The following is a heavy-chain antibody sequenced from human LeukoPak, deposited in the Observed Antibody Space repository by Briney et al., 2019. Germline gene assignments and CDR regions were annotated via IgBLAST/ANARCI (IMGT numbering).Heavy chain of an antibody. Sequence: ESGPTLVNPTQTLTLTCTFSGFPLSTSGEAVGWIRQPPGKALEWLALIYWNDDKRYGPSLKSRLTITKDTSKNQVVLTMTDMDPVDTATYYCSQRGGPWGQGTLVTVSS. CDR3: SQRGGP. D-gene: IGHD2-15*01. J-gene: IGHJ5*02. V-gene: IGHV2-5*01. CDR2: IYWNDDK. CDR1: GFPLSTSGEA.